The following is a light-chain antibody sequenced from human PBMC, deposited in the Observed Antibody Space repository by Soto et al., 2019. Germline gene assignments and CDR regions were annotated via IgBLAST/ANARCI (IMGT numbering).Light chain of an antibody. CDR1: QSIGNS. J-gene: IGKJ1*01. V-gene: IGKV1-39*01. CDR3: QQTYSIPRT. Sequence: DIQMTQSPSSLSASVGDRVTIACRASQSIGNSLNWYQQKSGKAPTVVIYVSSTLQSGVPSRFSGSGSGTDFTLTISSLQPEDFATYYCQQTYSIPRTFGQGTTVEMK. CDR2: VSS.